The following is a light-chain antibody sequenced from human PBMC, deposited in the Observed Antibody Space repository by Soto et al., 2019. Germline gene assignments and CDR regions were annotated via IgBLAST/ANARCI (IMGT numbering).Light chain of an antibody. CDR2: KAS. CDR1: QSISSW. V-gene: IGKV1-5*03. J-gene: IGKJ2*01. Sequence: DIQMNQSPSTLSASVGDRVTITCRARQSISSWLAWYQQKPGKAPKLLIYKASSLESGVPSRFSGRGYGTEFTLTISSLQPDDFATYYCQQYNSYSYTFGQGTKLEIK. CDR3: QQYNSYSYT.